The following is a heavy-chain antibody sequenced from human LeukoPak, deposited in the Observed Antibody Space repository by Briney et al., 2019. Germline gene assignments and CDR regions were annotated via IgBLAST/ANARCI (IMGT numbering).Heavy chain of an antibody. D-gene: IGHD6-6*01. V-gene: IGHV3-21*04. J-gene: IGHJ4*01. CDR2: ISTTGSHI. CDR1: GFTFSTYS. Sequence: GGSLRLSCAASGFTFSTYSMNWVRQAPGKGLEWVSSISTTGSHIYYADSVKGRFTISRDNSKNTLYLQMNSLRAEDTALYFCAKGRSQYTRNNPDYWGHGTLVTVSS. CDR3: AKGRSQYTRNNPDY.